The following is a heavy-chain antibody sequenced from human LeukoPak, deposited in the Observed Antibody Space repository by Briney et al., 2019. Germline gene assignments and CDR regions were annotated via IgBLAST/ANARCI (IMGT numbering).Heavy chain of an antibody. CDR1: GFTFSNAW. J-gene: IGHJ4*02. V-gene: IGHV3-11*04. D-gene: IGHD3-10*01. Sequence: GGSLRLSCAASGFTFSNAWMSWVRQAPGKGLEWVSYISSSGSTIYYADSVKGRFTISRDNAKNSLYLQMNSLRAEDTAVYYCARDPSGAYFDYWGQGTLVTVSS. CDR3: ARDPSGAYFDY. CDR2: ISSSGSTI.